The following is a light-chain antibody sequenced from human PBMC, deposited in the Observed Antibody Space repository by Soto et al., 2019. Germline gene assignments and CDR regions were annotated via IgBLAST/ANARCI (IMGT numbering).Light chain of an antibody. CDR1: QSVSSTY. CDR2: GAS. J-gene: IGKJ2*01. V-gene: IGKV3-20*01. Sequence: EIVLTQSPGTLSLSPGERATLSCRASQSVSSTYLAWYQQKPGQAPRLLIYGASSRATGIPDRFSGSGSGTDFTLTISRLEPEYLVVYYWQRYDISPFPFGQGTKLEIK. CDR3: QRYDISPFP.